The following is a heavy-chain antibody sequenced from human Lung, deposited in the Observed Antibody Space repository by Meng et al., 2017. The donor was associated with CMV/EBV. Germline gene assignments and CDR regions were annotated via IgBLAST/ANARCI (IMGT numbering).Heavy chain of an antibody. Sequence: APLGHSGSELKQPGASVKVSCRPSGYTFTSYAINWVRQAPGQGPDWMGWIDPNTGNPTYDQGFTGRFVFSLDTSVSTAYLQINSLRADDTAVYYCARDSPLDGYSLLDYWGQGTLVTVSS. D-gene: IGHD5-18*01. CDR2: IDPNTGNP. CDR3: ARDSPLDGYSLLDY. CDR1: GYTFTSYA. J-gene: IGHJ4*02. V-gene: IGHV7-4-1*02.